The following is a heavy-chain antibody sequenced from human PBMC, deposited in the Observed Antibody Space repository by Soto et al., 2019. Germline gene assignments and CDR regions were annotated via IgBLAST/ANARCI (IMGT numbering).Heavy chain of an antibody. D-gene: IGHD3-10*01. Sequence: PSETLSLTCTVSGGSVSIGSYYWSWILQPPGKGLEWIGYIYYSGSTNYNPSLKSRVTISLDTSKSQFSLKLSSVTAADTALYYCARDLARFGDPDGMDSWGQGNTVTVSS. J-gene: IGHJ6*02. CDR2: IYYSGST. CDR1: GGSVSIGSYY. CDR3: ARDLARFGDPDGMDS. V-gene: IGHV4-61*01.